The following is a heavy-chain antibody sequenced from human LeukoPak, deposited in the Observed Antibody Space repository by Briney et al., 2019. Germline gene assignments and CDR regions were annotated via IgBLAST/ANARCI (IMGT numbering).Heavy chain of an antibody. V-gene: IGHV3-30*18. CDR1: GFTFSSYG. Sequence: GGSLSLSCAASGFTFSSYGMHWVRQAPGKGLEWVAVISYDGSNKYYADSVKGRFTISRDNSKNTLYLQMNSLRAEDTAVYYCAKDRGGASEFDPWGQGTLVTVSS. D-gene: IGHD3-16*01. J-gene: IGHJ5*02. CDR2: ISYDGSNK. CDR3: AKDRGGASEFDP.